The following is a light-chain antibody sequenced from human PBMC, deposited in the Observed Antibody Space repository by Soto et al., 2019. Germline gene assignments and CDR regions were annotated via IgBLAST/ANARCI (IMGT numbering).Light chain of an antibody. CDR1: QTISSW. Sequence: IQMTQSPSPLSGSVGDRVTITCRASQTISSWLAWYQQKPGKAPKLLIYKASTLKSGVPSRFSGSGSGTEFTLTISSLQPEDVATYYCQQTYSTPPTLGQGTKVDIK. V-gene: IGKV1-5*03. CDR3: QQTYSTPPT. J-gene: IGKJ1*01. CDR2: KAS.